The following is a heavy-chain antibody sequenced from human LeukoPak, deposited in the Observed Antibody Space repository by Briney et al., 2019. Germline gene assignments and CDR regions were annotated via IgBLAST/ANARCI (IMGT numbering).Heavy chain of an antibody. Sequence: GGSLRLSCAASGFTFSSYGMHWVRQAPGKGLEWVAFIRYDGSNKYYADSVKGRFTISRDNSKNTLYLQMNSLRAEDTAVYYCARGESSSSPYFDYWGQGTLVTVSS. CDR2: IRYDGSNK. V-gene: IGHV3-30*02. D-gene: IGHD6-6*01. J-gene: IGHJ4*02. CDR3: ARGESSSSPYFDY. CDR1: GFTFSSYG.